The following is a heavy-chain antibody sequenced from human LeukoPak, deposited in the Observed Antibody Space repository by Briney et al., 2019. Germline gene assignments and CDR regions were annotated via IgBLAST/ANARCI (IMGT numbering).Heavy chain of an antibody. V-gene: IGHV3-7*01. J-gene: IGHJ6*02. Sequence: GGSLRLSCLTSGFTLSTNAMSWVRQAPGKGLEWVANIKQGGSEKCYVDSVKGRFTISRDNAKNSLYLQMNSLRAEDTAVYYCARDRWELLSNSYHYCGLDVWGQGTTVTVSS. D-gene: IGHD2-15*01. CDR3: ARDRWELLSNSYHYCGLDV. CDR1: GFTLSTNA. CDR2: IKQGGSEK.